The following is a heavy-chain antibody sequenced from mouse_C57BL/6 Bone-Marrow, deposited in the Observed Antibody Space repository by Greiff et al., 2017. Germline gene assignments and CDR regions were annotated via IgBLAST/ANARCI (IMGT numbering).Heavy chain of an antibody. V-gene: IGHV1-80*01. J-gene: IGHJ2*01. D-gene: IGHD2-4*01. CDR3: AREGGIYYDYARVYFDY. Sequence: VHLVESGAELVKPGASVKISCKASGYAFSSYWMNWVKQRPGKGLEWIGQIYPGDGDTNYNGKFKGKATLTADKSSSTAYMQLSSLTSEDSAVYFCAREGGIYYDYARVYFDYWGQGTTLTVSS. CDR1: GYAFSSYW. CDR2: IYPGDGDT.